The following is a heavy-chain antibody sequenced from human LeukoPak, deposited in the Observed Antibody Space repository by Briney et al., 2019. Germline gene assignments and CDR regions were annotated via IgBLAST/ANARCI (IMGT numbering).Heavy chain of an antibody. V-gene: IGHV3-21*01. Sequence: KPGGSLRLSCAASGFTFSSYSMNWVRQAPGRGLEWVSSISSSSSYIYYADSVKGRFTISRDNAKNSLYLQMNSLRAEDTAVYYCAREGRADSSGYYYVHVPVRAFDIWGQGTMVTVSS. D-gene: IGHD3-22*01. CDR2: ISSSSSYI. CDR1: GFTFSSYS. J-gene: IGHJ3*02. CDR3: AREGRADSSGYYYVHVPVRAFDI.